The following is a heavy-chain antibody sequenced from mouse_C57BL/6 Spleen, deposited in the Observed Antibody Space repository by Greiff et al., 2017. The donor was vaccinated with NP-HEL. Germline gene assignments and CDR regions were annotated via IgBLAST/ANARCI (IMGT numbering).Heavy chain of an antibody. CDR1: GFNIKDDY. V-gene: IGHV14-4*01. D-gene: IGHD3-2*02. CDR3: TKTAQATAWFAY. Sequence: EVKLMESGAELVRPGASVKLSCTASGFNIKDDYMHWVEQRPEQGLEWIGWIDPENGDTEYASKFQGKATITADTSSNTAYLQLSSLTSEDTAVYYCTKTAQATAWFAYWGQGTLVTVSA. CDR2: IDPENGDT. J-gene: IGHJ3*01.